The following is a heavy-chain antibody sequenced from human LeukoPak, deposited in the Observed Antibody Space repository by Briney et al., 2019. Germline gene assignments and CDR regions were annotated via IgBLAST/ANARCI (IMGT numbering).Heavy chain of an antibody. CDR1: GDSINSYY. CDR2: IYSSGST. Sequence: SETLSLTCTVSGDSINSYYWSWIRQPAGKGLEWIGRIYSSGSTNYNPSLKSRVTMSVDTSKNQFSLKLSSVTAADTAVYYCARDLGYSGSYYFDYWGQGTLVTVSS. D-gene: IGHD1-26*01. J-gene: IGHJ4*02. V-gene: IGHV4-4*07. CDR3: ARDLGYSGSYYFDY.